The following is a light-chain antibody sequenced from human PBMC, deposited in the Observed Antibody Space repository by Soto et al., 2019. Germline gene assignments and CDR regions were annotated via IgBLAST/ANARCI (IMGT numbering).Light chain of an antibody. J-gene: IGKJ1*01. CDR1: QTIRSNY. CDR2: GAS. Sequence: ETVLTQSPGTLSLSPGERATLSCRASQTIRSNYLAWYRKTPGQAPRLLIYGASNRATGIAERFSGSGSGTDFTRIISRLEPEDFALYYCQQYSSSPWTFGQGTKVEIK. V-gene: IGKV3-20*01. CDR3: QQYSSSPWT.